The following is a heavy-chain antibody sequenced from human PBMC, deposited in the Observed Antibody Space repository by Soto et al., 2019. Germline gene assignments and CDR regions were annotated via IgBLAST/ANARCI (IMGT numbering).Heavy chain of an antibody. CDR1: GFTFISYA. V-gene: IGHV3-23*01. CDR3: ATGPNAVVVAAFDY. CDR2: ISGSGGST. J-gene: IGHJ4*02. D-gene: IGHD2-15*01. Sequence: PGGSLRLSCAASGFTFISYAMSLVRQAPGKGLEWVSAISGSGGSTYYADSVKGRFTISRDNSKNTLYLQMNSLRAEDTAVYYCATGPNAVVVAAFDYWGQGTLVTVSS.